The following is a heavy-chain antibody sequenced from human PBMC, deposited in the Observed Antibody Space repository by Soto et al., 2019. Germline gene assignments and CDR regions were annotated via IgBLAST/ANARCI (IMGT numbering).Heavy chain of an antibody. J-gene: IGHJ6*02. CDR3: ARARVISTSRGLPIYYYYGMDV. CDR2: IYSGGST. V-gene: IGHV3-66*01. D-gene: IGHD2-2*01. CDR1: GFTVSSNY. Sequence: GGSLRLSCAASGFTVSSNYMSWVRQAPGKGLEWVSGIYSGGSTYYADSVKGRFTISRDNSKNTLYLQMNSLRAEDTAVYYCARARVISTSRGLPIYYYYGMDVWGQGTTVTVSS.